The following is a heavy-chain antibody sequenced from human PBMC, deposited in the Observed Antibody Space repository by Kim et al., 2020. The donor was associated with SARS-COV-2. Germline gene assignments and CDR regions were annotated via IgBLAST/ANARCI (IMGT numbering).Heavy chain of an antibody. Sequence: YSPSFQGHVTISAYKSISTAYLQWSSLKASDTAMYYCARNSGVPYYGMDVWGQGTTVTVSS. J-gene: IGHJ6*02. V-gene: IGHV5-10-1*01. CDR3: ARNSGVPYYGMDV. D-gene: IGHD6-19*01.